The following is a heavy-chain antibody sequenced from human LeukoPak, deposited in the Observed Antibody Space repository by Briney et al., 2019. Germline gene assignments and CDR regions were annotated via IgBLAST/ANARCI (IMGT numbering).Heavy chain of an antibody. V-gene: IGHV4-39*01. CDR3: ARRYIVVVPAAIGYGMDV. CDR2: IYYSGST. Sequence: SETLSLTCTVSGGSMSNYYWGWIRQPPGKGLEWIGSIYYSGSTYYNPSLKSRVTISVDTSKNQFSLKLSSVTAADTAVYYCARRYIVVVPAAIGYGMDVWGQGTTVTVSS. J-gene: IGHJ6*02. CDR1: GGSMSNYY. D-gene: IGHD2-2*01.